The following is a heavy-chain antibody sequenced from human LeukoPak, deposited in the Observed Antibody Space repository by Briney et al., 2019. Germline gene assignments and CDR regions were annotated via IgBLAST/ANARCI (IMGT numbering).Heavy chain of an antibody. J-gene: IGHJ1*01. Sequence: GGSLRLSCAASGFTFSSYAMNWVRQAPGKGLEWVSAISGSGGSTYYADSVKGRLTISRDNSKNTLYLQMNSLRAEDTAVYYCAKGPLGSFQHWGQGTLVTVSS. V-gene: IGHV3-23*01. CDR1: GFTFSSYA. CDR3: AKGPLGSFQH. D-gene: IGHD3-10*01. CDR2: ISGSGGST.